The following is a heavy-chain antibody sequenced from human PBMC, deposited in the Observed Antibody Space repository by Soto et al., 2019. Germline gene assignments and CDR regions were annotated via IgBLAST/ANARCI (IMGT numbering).Heavy chain of an antibody. J-gene: IGHJ4*02. CDR3: ARILTGTTDEEFDY. D-gene: IGHD1-7*01. CDR1: GYTFTGYY. V-gene: IGHV1-2*04. Sequence: ASVKVSCKASGYTFTGYYMHWVRQAPGQGLEWMGWINPNSGGTNYAQKFQGWVTMTRDTSISTAYMELSRLRSDDTAVYYCARILTGTTDEEFDYWGQGTLVTVSS. CDR2: INPNSGGT.